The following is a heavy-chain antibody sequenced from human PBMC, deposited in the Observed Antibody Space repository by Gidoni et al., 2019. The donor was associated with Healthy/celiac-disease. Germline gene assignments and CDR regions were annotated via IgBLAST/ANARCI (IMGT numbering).Heavy chain of an antibody. CDR2: MYSGGVT. D-gene: IGHD6-13*01. Sequence: EVQLVESGGALVQPGGSLRLSCAASGFTVSSNYMSWVRQAPGKGLECVSVMYSGGVTYYADSGKGRFTISRDKSKNTLYLQMNSLRAEDTAVYYCARDRYIAAAGRYYYYGMDVWGQGTTVTVSS. CDR3: ARDRYIAAAGRYYYYGMDV. CDR1: GFTVSSNY. J-gene: IGHJ6*02. V-gene: IGHV3-66*01.